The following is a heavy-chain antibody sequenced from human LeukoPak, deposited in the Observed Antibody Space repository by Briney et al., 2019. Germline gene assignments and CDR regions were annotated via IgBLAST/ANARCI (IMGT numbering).Heavy chain of an antibody. CDR3: ARQSISYGSWGLRWFDP. Sequence: SETLSLTCAVYGGPFSGYYWSWIRQPPGKGLEWIGEINHSGSTNYNPSLKSRVTISVDTSKNQFSLKLSSVTAADTAVYYCARQSISYGSWGLRWFDPWGQGTLVTVSS. J-gene: IGHJ5*02. D-gene: IGHD5-18*01. CDR1: GGPFSGYY. CDR2: INHSGST. V-gene: IGHV4-34*01.